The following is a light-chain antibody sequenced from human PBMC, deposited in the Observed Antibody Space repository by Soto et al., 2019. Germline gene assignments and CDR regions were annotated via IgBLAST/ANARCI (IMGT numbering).Light chain of an antibody. V-gene: IGKV3-11*01. Sequence: EIVVTLSPATLSSSKGETATLSCRASQYVGTRLAWYQHKPGQAPRLLIYYMSKRATGIPARFSGSGSGTDFTLTISSLEPEDVAVYYCQKYNSAPPTFGQGTKVDIK. CDR1: QYVGTR. CDR2: YMS. CDR3: QKYNSAPPT. J-gene: IGKJ1*01.